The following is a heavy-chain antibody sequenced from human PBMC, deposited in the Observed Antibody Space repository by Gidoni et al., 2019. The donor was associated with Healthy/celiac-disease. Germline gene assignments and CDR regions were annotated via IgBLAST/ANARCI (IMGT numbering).Heavy chain of an antibody. J-gene: IGHJ3*02. CDR2: ISWNSGSI. CDR1: GFPFDDYA. V-gene: IGHV3-9*01. CDR3: AKGDYYDSSGPGAFDI. Sequence: EVQLVESGGGLVQHGRSLRLSCAASGFPFDDYAMHWVRQAPGKGLEWVSGISWNSGSIGYADSVKGRFTISRDNAKNSLYLQMNSLRAEDTALYYCAKGDYYDSSGPGAFDIWGQGTMVTVSS. D-gene: IGHD3-22*01.